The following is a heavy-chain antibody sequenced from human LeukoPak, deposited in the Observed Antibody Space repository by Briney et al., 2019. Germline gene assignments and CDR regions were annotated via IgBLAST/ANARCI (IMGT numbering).Heavy chain of an antibody. CDR2: IKEDGSEK. CDR3: ARGFTKWRGGDY. V-gene: IGHV3-7*04. Sequence: GGSLRLSCSASGFTFSSYWMTWVRQAPGRGPEWVANIKEDGSEKNYVDSVKGRFTIFRDNAKNSLYLQMNSLRADDTAVYYCARGFTKWRGGDYWGQGTLVTVSS. CDR1: GFTFSSYW. J-gene: IGHJ4*02. D-gene: IGHD2-8*01.